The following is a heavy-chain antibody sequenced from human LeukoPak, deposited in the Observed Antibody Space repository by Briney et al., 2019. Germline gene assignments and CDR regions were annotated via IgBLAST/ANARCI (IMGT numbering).Heavy chain of an antibody. CDR1: GGSFSGYY. V-gene: IGHV4-34*01. J-gene: IGHJ6*03. CDR3: ARGRSYYGSGSYYNHPYYYYYYMDV. Sequence: SETLSLTCAVYGGSFSGYYWSWIRQPPGKGLEWIGEINHSGSTNYNPSLKSRVTISVDTSKNQFSLRLSSVTAADTAVYYCARGRSYYGSGSYYNHPYYYYYYMDVWGRGTTVTVSS. CDR2: INHSGST. D-gene: IGHD3-10*01.